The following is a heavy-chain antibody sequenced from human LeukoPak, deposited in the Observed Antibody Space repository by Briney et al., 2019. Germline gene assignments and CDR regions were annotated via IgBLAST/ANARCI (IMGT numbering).Heavy chain of an antibody. D-gene: IGHD5-12*01. J-gene: IGHJ4*02. Sequence: PGGSLRLSCAASGFTFSSYAMHWVRQAPGKGLEWVSGISWNSGSIGYADSVKGRFTISRDSAKNSLYLQMNSLRAEDTALYYCAAGVASLIDYWGQGTLVTVSS. CDR1: GFTFSSYA. V-gene: IGHV3-9*01. CDR3: AAGVASLIDY. CDR2: ISWNSGSI.